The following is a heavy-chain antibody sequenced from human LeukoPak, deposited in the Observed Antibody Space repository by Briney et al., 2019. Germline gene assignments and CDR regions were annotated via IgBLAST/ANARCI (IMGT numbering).Heavy chain of an antibody. Sequence: ASVKVSCKASGYTFTSYGISWVRQAPGQGLEWMGWISAYNGNTNYAQKLQGRVTMTTDTSTSTAYVELRSLRSDDTAVYYCARDGVYDSSGNLGMDVWGQGTTVTVSS. J-gene: IGHJ6*02. D-gene: IGHD3-22*01. CDR3: ARDGVYDSSGNLGMDV. V-gene: IGHV1-18*01. CDR2: ISAYNGNT. CDR1: GYTFTSYG.